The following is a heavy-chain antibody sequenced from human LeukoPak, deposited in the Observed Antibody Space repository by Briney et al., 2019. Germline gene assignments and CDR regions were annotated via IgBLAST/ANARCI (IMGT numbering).Heavy chain of an antibody. V-gene: IGHV4-34*01. J-gene: IGHJ5*02. CDR1: GGSFSGYY. Sequence: SETLSLTCAVYGGSFSGYYWSWISQPPAKGPEWIGEINHSGSTSYNPSLNSRVTISVDTSKNQFSLKLSSVTTADTAVYYCARGRVGWFDPWGQGTLVTVSS. CDR2: INHSGST. CDR3: ARGRVGWFDP.